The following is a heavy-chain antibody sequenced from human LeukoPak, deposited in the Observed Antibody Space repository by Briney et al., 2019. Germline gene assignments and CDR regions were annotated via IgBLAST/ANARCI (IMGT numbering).Heavy chain of an antibody. CDR2: IYHSGST. Sequence: PSETLSLTCAVSGDSISSNYWWTWVRQPPGKGLEWIGNIYHSGSTYYNPSLKRRVTISVDTSKNKISLKLGTVTAADTAMYYCARSGIVGIDKNWFDPWGQGTLVTASS. J-gene: IGHJ5*02. D-gene: IGHD2-15*01. V-gene: IGHV4-4*02. CDR3: ARSGIVGIDKNWFDP. CDR1: GDSISSNYW.